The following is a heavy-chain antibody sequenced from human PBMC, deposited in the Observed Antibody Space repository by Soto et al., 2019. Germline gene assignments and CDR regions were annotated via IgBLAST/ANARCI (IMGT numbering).Heavy chain of an antibody. CDR1: GGSFSGYY. CDR3: ARALTVTLIGWFDP. J-gene: IGHJ5*02. CDR2: INHSGST. D-gene: IGHD4-4*01. V-gene: IGHV4-34*01. Sequence: SETLSLTCAVYGGSFSGYYWSWIRQPPGKGLEWIGEINHSGSTNYNPSLKSRVTISVDTSKNQFSLKLSSVTAADTAVYYCARALTVTLIGWFDPWGQGTLVTVSS.